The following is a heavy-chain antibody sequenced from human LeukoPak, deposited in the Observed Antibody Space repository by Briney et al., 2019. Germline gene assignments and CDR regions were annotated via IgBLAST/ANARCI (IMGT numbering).Heavy chain of an antibody. CDR1: GYTFTSYG. J-gene: IGHJ4*02. V-gene: IGHV1-18*01. D-gene: IGHD3-3*01. CDR2: ISAYNGNT. CDR3: ARLDRAYDSDY. Sequence: ASVKVSCTASGYTFTSYGISWVRQAPGQGLEWMGWISAYNGNTNYAQKLQGRVTMTTDTSTSTAYMELRSLRPDGTAVYYCARLDRAYDSDYWGQGTLVTVSS.